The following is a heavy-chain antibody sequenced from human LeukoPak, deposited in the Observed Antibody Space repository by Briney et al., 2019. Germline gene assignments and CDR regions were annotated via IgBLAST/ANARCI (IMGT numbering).Heavy chain of an antibody. CDR3: VRGGIPVRLLNWFDP. J-gene: IGHJ5*02. V-gene: IGHV4-59*01. Sequence: SETLSLTCTVSGGSISSYYWSWIRQPPGKGLEWIGYIYYSGSANYNPSLKSRVAISVDTSKNQFSLKLSSVTAADTAVYYCVRGGIPVRLLNWFDPWGQGILVTVSS. CDR2: IYYSGSA. CDR1: GGSISSYY. D-gene: IGHD6-6*01.